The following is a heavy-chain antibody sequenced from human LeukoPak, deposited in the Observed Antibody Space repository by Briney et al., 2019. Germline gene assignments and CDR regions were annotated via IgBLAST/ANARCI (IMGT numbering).Heavy chain of an antibody. CDR1: GGSFSGYY. CDR2: INHSGST. J-gene: IGHJ4*02. V-gene: IGHV4-34*01. Sequence: KPSETLSLTCAVYGGSFSGYYWSWIRQPPGKGLEWIGEINHSGSTNYNPSLKSRATISVDTSKNQFSLKLSSVTAADTAVYYCARLPLPQYYYDSSGYYKDYWGQGTLVTVSS. D-gene: IGHD3-22*01. CDR3: ARLPLPQYYYDSSGYYKDY.